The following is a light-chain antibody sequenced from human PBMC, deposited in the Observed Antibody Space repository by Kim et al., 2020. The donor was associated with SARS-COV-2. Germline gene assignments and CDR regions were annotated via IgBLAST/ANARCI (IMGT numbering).Light chain of an antibody. J-gene: IGLJ3*02. CDR2: EVS. V-gene: IGLV2-18*02. Sequence: QSALTQPPSVTGSPGQSVTISCTGTSSDVGSYNRVSWYQQPPGTAPKLMIYEVSNRPSGVPDRFSGSKSGNTASLTISGLQAEDEADYYCTSYTSSRTCVFGVGTQLTVL. CDR1: SSDVGSYNR. CDR3: TSYTSSRTCV.